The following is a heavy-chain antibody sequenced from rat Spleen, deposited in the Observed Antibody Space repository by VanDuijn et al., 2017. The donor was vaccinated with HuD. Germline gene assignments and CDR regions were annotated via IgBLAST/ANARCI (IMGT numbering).Heavy chain of an antibody. CDR1: GFTFSDYY. J-gene: IGHJ3*01. D-gene: IGHD2-1*01. CDR2: ISTGGDNT. Sequence: EVQLVESGGGLVQPGRSMKLSCAASGFTFSDYYMAWVRQAPKKGLEWVAYISTGGDNTYYRDSVKGRFTISRDNAQSTLYLQMNSLRSEDTATYYCTSDTSNWFAYWGQGTLVTVSS. V-gene: IGHV5-25*01. CDR3: TSDTSNWFAY.